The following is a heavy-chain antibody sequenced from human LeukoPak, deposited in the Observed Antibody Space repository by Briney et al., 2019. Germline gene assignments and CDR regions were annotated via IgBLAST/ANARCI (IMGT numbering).Heavy chain of an antibody. CDR2: ISSSDSVI. D-gene: IGHD1-1*01. J-gene: IGHJ1*01. CDR3: ARDLAQSDNWFRYFQH. V-gene: IGHV3-11*01. Sequence: GGSLRLSCAAPGFTFSDYYMSWIRQAPGKGLEWVSYISSSDSVIYYADSVKGRFTISRDNVKNSLNLQMNSLRAEDTAVYYCARDLAQSDNWFRYFQHWGQGTLVTVSS. CDR1: GFTFSDYY.